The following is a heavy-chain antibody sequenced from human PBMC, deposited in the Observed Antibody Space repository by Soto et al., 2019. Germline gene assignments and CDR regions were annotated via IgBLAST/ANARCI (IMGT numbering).Heavy chain of an antibody. D-gene: IGHD2-15*01. CDR1: GGTFSSYA. CDR3: ARRGAYCSGGSCYPPYWFHP. CDR2: IIPIFGTA. V-gene: IGHV1-69*13. J-gene: IGHJ5*02. Sequence: SVKVSCKASGGTFSSYAISWVRQAPGQGLEWMGGIIPIFGTANYAQKFQGRVTITADESTSTAYMELSSLRSEDTAVYYCARRGAYCSGGSCYPPYWFHPCGQGTLVTVS.